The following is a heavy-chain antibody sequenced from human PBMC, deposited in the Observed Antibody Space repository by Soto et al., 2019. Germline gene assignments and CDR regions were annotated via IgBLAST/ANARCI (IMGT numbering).Heavy chain of an antibody. Sequence: VQLEESGPGLLKPSQTLSLTCTVSGESIATGPFYWSWIRLQSGKGPEWIGSIFYAGDTYYNPSLKSRVEISLDGSQNQFSLNLRSVTAADTAVYYCAREGDYRTWFEPWGPGTLVTVSS. CDR3: AREGDYRTWFEP. CDR1: GESIATGPFY. CDR2: IFYAGDT. D-gene: IGHD4-17*01. V-gene: IGHV4-31*03. J-gene: IGHJ5*02.